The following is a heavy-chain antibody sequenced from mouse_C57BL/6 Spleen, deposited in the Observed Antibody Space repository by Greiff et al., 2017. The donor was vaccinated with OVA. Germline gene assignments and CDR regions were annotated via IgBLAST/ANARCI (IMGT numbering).Heavy chain of an antibody. CDR3: ARATLYYWYFDV. CDR1: GFTFSDYV. D-gene: IGHD1-1*01. CDR2: ISSGSSTI. J-gene: IGHJ1*03. Sequence: EVPLVASGGCLVNPGGSLQLSCASSGFTFSDYVLHWVRQAPEKGLEWVAYISSGSSTIYYADTVKGRFTISRDNAKNTLFLQRTSLRSEDTAMYYGARATLYYWYFDVWGTGTTVTVSS. V-gene: IGHV5-17*01.